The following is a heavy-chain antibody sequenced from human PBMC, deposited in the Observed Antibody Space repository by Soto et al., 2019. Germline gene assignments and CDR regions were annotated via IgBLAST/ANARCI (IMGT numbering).Heavy chain of an antibody. D-gene: IGHD2-15*01. Sequence: SVKVSCKASGGTFSSYAISWVRQAPGQGLEWMGGIIPIFGTANYAQKFQGRVTITADESTSTAYMELSSLRSEDTAVYYCARASDEIVVVVAATRGMDVWGQGTTVTVS. J-gene: IGHJ6*01. CDR3: ARASDEIVVVVAATRGMDV. CDR1: GGTFSSYA. CDR2: IIPIFGTA. V-gene: IGHV1-69*13.